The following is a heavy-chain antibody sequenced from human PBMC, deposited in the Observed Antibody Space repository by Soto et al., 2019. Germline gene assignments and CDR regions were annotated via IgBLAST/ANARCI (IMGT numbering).Heavy chain of an antibody. Sequence: QVQLVQSGAEVREPGASVKVSCKATGYTFTNYGMHWVRQAPGQRLEWMGWINAGNDKTKYSQKFQGRVTITRDTSATTAYMELSSLRSEDTAVYYCARGGYCISGACSQEPINPLDYWGQGTLVTVSS. V-gene: IGHV1-3*01. D-gene: IGHD2-8*01. CDR1: GYTFTNYG. CDR2: INAGNDKT. CDR3: ARGGYCISGACSQEPINPLDY. J-gene: IGHJ4*02.